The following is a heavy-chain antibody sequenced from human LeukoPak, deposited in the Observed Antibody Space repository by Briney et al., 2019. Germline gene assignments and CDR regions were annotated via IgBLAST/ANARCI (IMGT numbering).Heavy chain of an antibody. CDR3: ARAPEWGKANYYYYMDV. CDR2: MNPNSGNT. D-gene: IGHD1-26*01. Sequence: GASVKVSCKASRDAFTTYDVNWVRQATGQGLEWMGWMNPNSGNTGYAQKFQGRVTMTRNTSISTAYMELSSLRSEDTAVYYCARAPEWGKANYYYYMDVWGKGTTVTVSS. CDR1: RDAFTTYD. J-gene: IGHJ6*03. V-gene: IGHV1-8*01.